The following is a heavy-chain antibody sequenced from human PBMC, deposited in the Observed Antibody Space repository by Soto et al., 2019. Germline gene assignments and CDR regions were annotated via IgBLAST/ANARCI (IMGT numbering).Heavy chain of an antibody. CDR1: GFTFSSYG. Sequence: GGSLRLSCAASGFTFSSYGMHWVRQAPGKGLEWVAVIWYDGSNKYYADSVKGRFTISRDNSKNTLYLQMNSLRAEDTAVYYCALDYLVVTHRVLDDWGQGTLVNVSS. CDR3: ALDYLVVTHRVLDD. J-gene: IGHJ4*02. V-gene: IGHV3-33*01. CDR2: IWYDGSNK. D-gene: IGHD2-2*01.